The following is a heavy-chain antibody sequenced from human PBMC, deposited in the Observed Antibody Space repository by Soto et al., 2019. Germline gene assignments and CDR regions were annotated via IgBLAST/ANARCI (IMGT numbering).Heavy chain of an antibody. Sequence: QLQLVDSGGGVVQRGRSLRLSCAASGFTVSSYAMHWVRQAPGKGLEWVAVISYDGSNKYYADSVKGRFTISRDNSKNTLYLQMNSLRAEDTAVYYCARVRGVREMATIHGWADYWGQGTLVTVSS. CDR3: ARVRGVREMATIHGWADY. CDR1: GFTVSSYA. CDR2: ISYDGSNK. D-gene: IGHD5-12*01. V-gene: IGHV3-30-3*01. J-gene: IGHJ4*02.